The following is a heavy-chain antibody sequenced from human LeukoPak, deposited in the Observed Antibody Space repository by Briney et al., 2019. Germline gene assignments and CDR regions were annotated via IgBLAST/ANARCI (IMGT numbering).Heavy chain of an antibody. Sequence: ASVKVSCKVSGYTLTELSMHWVRQAPGKGLEWMGGFDPEDGETIYAQKFQGRVTMTEDTSTDTAYMELSSLRSEDTAVYYCATLALQEAAPEFDYWGQGTLVTVSS. CDR1: GYTLTELS. CDR2: FDPEDGET. V-gene: IGHV1-24*01. J-gene: IGHJ4*02. CDR3: ATLALQEAAPEFDY. D-gene: IGHD6-6*01.